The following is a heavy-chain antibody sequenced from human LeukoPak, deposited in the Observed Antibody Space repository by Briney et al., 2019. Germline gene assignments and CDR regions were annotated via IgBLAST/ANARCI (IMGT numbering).Heavy chain of an antibody. CDR3: AKDSLSELTGTRGFDY. D-gene: IGHD1/OR15-1a*01. CDR2: ISYDGSNK. CDR1: GFTFSSYG. V-gene: IGHV3-30*18. Sequence: GGSLRLSCAASGFTFSSYGMHWVRQAPGKGLEWVAVISYDGSNKYYADSVKGRFTISRDNSKNTLYLQMNSLRAEDTAVYYCAKDSLSELTGTRGFDYWGQGTLVTVSS. J-gene: IGHJ4*02.